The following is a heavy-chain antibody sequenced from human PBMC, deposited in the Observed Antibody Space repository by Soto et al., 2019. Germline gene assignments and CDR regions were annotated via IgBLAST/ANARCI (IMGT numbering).Heavy chain of an antibody. CDR2: IYHSGST. V-gene: IGHV4-30-2*01. Sequence: QLQLQESGSGLVKPSQTLSLTCAVSGGSISSGGYSWSWIRQPPGKGLEWIGYIYHSGSTYYHPSLKSRVTISVDRSKNQFSLKLSSVTAADTAVYSCASIAAAGTDYYYGMDVWGQGTTVTVSS. CDR3: ASIAAAGTDYYYGMDV. D-gene: IGHD6-13*01. CDR1: GGSISSGGYS. J-gene: IGHJ6*02.